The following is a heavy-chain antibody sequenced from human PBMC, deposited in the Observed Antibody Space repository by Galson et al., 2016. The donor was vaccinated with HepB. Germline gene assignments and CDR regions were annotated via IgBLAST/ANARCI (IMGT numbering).Heavy chain of an antibody. CDR3: TRARRHCSSSSGYLDP. Sequence: SETLSLTCTVSGDSVISSNWWNWVRQPPGKGLEWIGEIYHSGGPNYNPSLKSRVTISLDNSNNHISLRLSSVTAAVTAVYYCTRARRHCSSSSGYLDPWGQGTLVTVSS. D-gene: IGHD2-2*01. J-gene: IGHJ5*02. V-gene: IGHV4-4*02. CDR2: IYHSGGP. CDR1: GDSVISSNW.